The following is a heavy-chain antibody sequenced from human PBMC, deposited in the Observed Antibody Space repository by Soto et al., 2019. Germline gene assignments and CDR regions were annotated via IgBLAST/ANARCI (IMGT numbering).Heavy chain of an antibody. CDR2: IYWDDDK. V-gene: IGHV2-5*02. D-gene: IGHD1-26*01. J-gene: IGHJ4*02. Sequence: QITLKESGPTLVKPTQTITLTCTFSGFSLSTSGAGVGWIRQPPGKALEWLALIYWDDDKRYSPSLKSRLTITKDTSKNQVVLTLTNMDPVDTATYYCTHTHPRGDGRYYWGQGTLVTVSS. CDR3: THTHPRGDGRYY. CDR1: GFSLSTSGAG.